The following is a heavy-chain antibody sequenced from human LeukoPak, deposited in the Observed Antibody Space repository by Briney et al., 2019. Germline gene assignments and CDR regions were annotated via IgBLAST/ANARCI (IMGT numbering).Heavy chain of an antibody. CDR2: IIPIFGTA. D-gene: IGHD3-10*01. Sequence: SVKVSCKASGGTFSSYVISWVRQAPGQGLEWMGGIIPIFGTANYAQKFQGRVTITTDESTSTAYMELSSLRSEDTAVYYCARDYGFGESNYFDSWGQGTLVTVSS. CDR3: ARDYGFGESNYFDS. V-gene: IGHV1-69*05. J-gene: IGHJ4*02. CDR1: GGTFSSYV.